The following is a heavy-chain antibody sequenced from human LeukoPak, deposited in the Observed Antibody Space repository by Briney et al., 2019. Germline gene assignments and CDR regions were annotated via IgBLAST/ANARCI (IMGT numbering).Heavy chain of an antibody. V-gene: IGHV4-34*01. Sequence: SETLSLTCAVYGGSFSGYYWSWIRQPPGKGLEWIGEINHSGSTNYNPSLKSRVTISVDTSKNQFSLKLSSVTAADTAVYYCARQNGDYGLDYWGQGTLVTVSS. CDR1: GGSFSGYY. J-gene: IGHJ4*02. CDR3: ARQNGDYGLDY. D-gene: IGHD4-17*01. CDR2: INHSGST.